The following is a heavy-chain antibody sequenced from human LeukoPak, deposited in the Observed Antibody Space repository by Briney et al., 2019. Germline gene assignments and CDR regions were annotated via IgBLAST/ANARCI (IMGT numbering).Heavy chain of an antibody. CDR1: GFTFSSYG. CDR3: ASGGCGGDCYSDFDY. D-gene: IGHD2-21*02. J-gene: IGHJ4*02. Sequence: GGSLRLSCAASGFTFSSYGMHWVRQAPGKGLEWVAVIWYDGSNKYYADSVKGRFTISRDNSKNTLYLQMNSLRAEDTAVYYCASGGCGGDCYSDFDYWGQGTLVTVCS. V-gene: IGHV3-33*01. CDR2: IWYDGSNK.